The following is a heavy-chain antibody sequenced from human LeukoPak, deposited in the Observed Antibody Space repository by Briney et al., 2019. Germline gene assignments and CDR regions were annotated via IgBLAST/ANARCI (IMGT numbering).Heavy chain of an antibody. CDR1: GFTFSSYW. V-gene: IGHV3-7*01. Sequence: PGGSLRLSCAASGFTFSSYWMSWVRQAPGKGLEWVANIKQDGSEKYYVDSVKGRFTISRDNAKNSLYLQMNSLRAEDTAVYYCARLGSVLRYFVTGDYFDYWGQGTLVTVSS. D-gene: IGHD3-9*01. CDR2: IKQDGSEK. J-gene: IGHJ4*02. CDR3: ARLGSVLRYFVTGDYFDY.